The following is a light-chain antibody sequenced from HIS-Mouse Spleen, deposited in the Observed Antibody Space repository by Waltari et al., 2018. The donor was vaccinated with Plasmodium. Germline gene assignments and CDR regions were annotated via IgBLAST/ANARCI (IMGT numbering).Light chain of an antibody. Sequence: DSQMTQSPSTLSASVGDRVTITCRASQSISSWLAWYQQNPGKAPKLLIYKASSLESGVPSRFSGSGSETEFTLTISSLQPDDFATYYCQQYNSYSWTFGQGTKVEIK. V-gene: IGKV1-5*03. CDR3: QQYNSYSWT. CDR1: QSISSW. CDR2: KAS. J-gene: IGKJ1*01.